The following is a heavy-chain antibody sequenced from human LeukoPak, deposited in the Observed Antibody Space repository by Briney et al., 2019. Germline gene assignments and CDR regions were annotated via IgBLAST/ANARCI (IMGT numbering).Heavy chain of an antibody. D-gene: IGHD3-22*01. CDR2: TYYSGST. V-gene: IGHV4-59*12. J-gene: IGHJ5*02. CDR1: GGSISSYY. Sequence: SETLSLTCTVSGGSISSYYWSWIRQPPGKGLEWIGYTYYSGSTNYNPSLKSRVTMSVDTSKNQFSLKLSSVTAADTAVYYCARDLSYYYDSSGYYWFDPWGQGTLVTVSS. CDR3: ARDLSYYYDSSGYYWFDP.